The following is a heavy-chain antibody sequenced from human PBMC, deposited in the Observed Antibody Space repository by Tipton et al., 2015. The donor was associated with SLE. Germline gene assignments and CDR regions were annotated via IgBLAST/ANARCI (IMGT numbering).Heavy chain of an antibody. CDR3: ARRKYYYMDV. J-gene: IGHJ6*03. CDR1: GDSFYSSHDQ. V-gene: IGHV4-39*01. CDR2: RLSGGST. Sequence: TLSLTCSVSGDSFYSSHDQWDWIRPSPGKGLEWIGSRLSGGSTYYNPSLKSRVTISVDMSKSQFSLNLNLVTAADTAIYYCARRKYYYMDVWGKGATVTVSS.